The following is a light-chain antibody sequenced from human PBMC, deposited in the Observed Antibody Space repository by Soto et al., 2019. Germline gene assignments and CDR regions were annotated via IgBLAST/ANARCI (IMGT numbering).Light chain of an antibody. J-gene: IGLJ1*01. CDR1: SSDVGSYNL. CDR3: CSYAGTRGV. V-gene: IGLV2-23*01. Sequence: QSVLTQPASVSGSPGQSITISCTGTSSDVGSYNLVSWYQQHPGKAPKLMIYEGSKRPSGASNRFSGSKSGNTASLTISGLRAEDEADSSSCSYAGTRGVFGTGTKVPVL. CDR2: EGS.